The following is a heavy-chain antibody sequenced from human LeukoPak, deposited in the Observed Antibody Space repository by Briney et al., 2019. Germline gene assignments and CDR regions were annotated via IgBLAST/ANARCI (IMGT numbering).Heavy chain of an antibody. CDR1: GFTFSNYG. J-gene: IGHJ6*02. CDR2: ISYDGSNK. Sequence: GGSLRLSCIASGFTFSNYGMHWVRQAPGKGLEWVAVISYDGSNKYYADSVKGRFPISRDNSKNTLYLQMNSLRAEDTAVYYCAKDWEYSSSWFPGFYYGMDVWGQGTTVTVSS. D-gene: IGHD6-13*01. V-gene: IGHV3-30*18. CDR3: AKDWEYSSSWFPGFYYGMDV.